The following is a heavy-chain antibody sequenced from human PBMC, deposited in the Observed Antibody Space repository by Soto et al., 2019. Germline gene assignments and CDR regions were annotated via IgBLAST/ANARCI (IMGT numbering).Heavy chain of an antibody. CDR1: GFTLSSNS. V-gene: IGHV3-23*01. D-gene: IGHD3-10*01. CDR2: ISNDGSTT. Sequence: EVQLLESGGGLVQPGGSLRLSCAASGFTLSSNSMAWVRQAPGKRLQWVSGISNDGSTTFYADSVRGRFTISRDTSTNTLYPKMDRLRVEDTSVYFCAKWTGLGGAWGQGTLVTVSS. CDR3: AKWTGLGGA. J-gene: IGHJ5*02.